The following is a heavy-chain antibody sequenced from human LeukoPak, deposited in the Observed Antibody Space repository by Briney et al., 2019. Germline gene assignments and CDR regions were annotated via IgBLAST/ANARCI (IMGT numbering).Heavy chain of an antibody. D-gene: IGHD5-18*01. J-gene: IGHJ3*02. CDR3: ARTNLFVDTAVNDAFDI. V-gene: IGHV3-23*01. CDR1: GFTFSSYA. Sequence: PGGSLRLSCAASGFTFSSYAMSWVRQAPGKGLEWVSAISGSGGSTYYADSVKGRFTISRDNSKNTLYLQMNSLRGEDTAVYYCARTNLFVDTAVNDAFDIWGQGTMVTVSS. CDR2: ISGSGGST.